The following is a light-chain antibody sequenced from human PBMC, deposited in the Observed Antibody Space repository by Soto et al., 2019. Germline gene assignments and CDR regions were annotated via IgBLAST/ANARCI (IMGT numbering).Light chain of an antibody. V-gene: IGKV1-5*03. Sequence: DTQMTQSPSTLSASVGDRVTITCRASQSISSWLAWYQQKPGKAPKLLIYKASSLESGVPSRFSGSGSGTEFTLTISSLQPDDFATYYCQQYNSYSHTCGQGTKLEIK. CDR3: QQYNSYSHT. CDR2: KAS. J-gene: IGKJ2*01. CDR1: QSISSW.